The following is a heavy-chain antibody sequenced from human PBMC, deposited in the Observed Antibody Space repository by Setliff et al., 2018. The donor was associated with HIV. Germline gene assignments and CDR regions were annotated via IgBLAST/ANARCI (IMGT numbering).Heavy chain of an antibody. Sequence: PGGSLRLSCAASGFTFSSYDMHWVRQATGKGLEWVSAIGTAGDTYYVDSVKGRFTISRDNAKNSLFLQVNSPRAEDTAVYYCARVVATSDYWGQGTLVTVSS. J-gene: IGHJ4*02. V-gene: IGHV3-13*01. CDR2: IGTAGDT. D-gene: IGHD5-12*01. CDR3: ARVVATSDY. CDR1: GFTFSSYD.